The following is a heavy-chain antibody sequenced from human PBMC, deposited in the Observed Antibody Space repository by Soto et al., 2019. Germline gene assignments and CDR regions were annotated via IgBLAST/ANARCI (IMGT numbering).Heavy chain of an antibody. CDR2: LYYRGST. Sequence: SETLSLTCTVSGGAVSSGDYYWSWIRQPPGKGLEWIGYLYYRGSTTYNPSLKSRVTISVDTSKNQFSLKLSSVTAADTAVYYCARRVIIKGFDSWGQGTLVTVSS. V-gene: IGHV4-61*08. D-gene: IGHD3-3*01. J-gene: IGHJ5*01. CDR3: ARRVIIKGFDS. CDR1: GGAVSSGDYY.